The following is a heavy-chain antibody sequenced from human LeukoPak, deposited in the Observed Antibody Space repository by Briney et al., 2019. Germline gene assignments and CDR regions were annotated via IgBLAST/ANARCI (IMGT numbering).Heavy chain of an antibody. D-gene: IGHD1-26*01. V-gene: IGHV3-23*01. CDR3: ARERSGSYLPKGWFDP. CDR2: IGRNGVST. Sequence: PGGSLRLSCAASGFTFSNYAMNWVRQAPGKGLEWVSSIGRNGVSTFYADSLEGRFTISRDNSKNTLYLQMNSLRAEDTALYYCARERSGSYLPKGWFDPWGQGTLVTVSS. CDR1: GFTFSNYA. J-gene: IGHJ5*02.